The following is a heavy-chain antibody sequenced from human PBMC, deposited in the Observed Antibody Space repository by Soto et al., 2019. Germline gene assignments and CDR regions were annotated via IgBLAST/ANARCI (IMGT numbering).Heavy chain of an antibody. CDR3: ARGRYGDY. D-gene: IGHD1-1*01. V-gene: IGHV1-18*01. CDR1: GYTFTSYG. J-gene: IGHJ4*02. Sequence: QVHLVQSGAEVKKPGASVKVSCKCSGYTFTSYGITWVRQAPGQGLEWMGWISAHNGNTDYAQKVQCIVTVTRDTSTSTAYMELRSLRSDDTAVYYCARGRYGDYWGQGALVTVSS. CDR2: ISAHNGNT.